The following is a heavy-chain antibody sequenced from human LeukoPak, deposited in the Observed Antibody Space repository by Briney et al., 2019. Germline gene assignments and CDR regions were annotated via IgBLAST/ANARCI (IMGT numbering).Heavy chain of an antibody. D-gene: IGHD3-10*01. J-gene: IGHJ4*02. CDR3: ARTSYHYNSGDYGWYFDY. V-gene: IGHV4-59*01. Sequence: SETLSLTCTVSGGSISSYFWSWIRQPPGKGLEWIGYIYYSGSTNYNPSLKSRVTISVDTSKNQFSLNLTSVTAADTAVYYCARTSYHYNSGDYGWYFDYWGQGTLVTVSA. CDR2: IYYSGST. CDR1: GGSISSYF.